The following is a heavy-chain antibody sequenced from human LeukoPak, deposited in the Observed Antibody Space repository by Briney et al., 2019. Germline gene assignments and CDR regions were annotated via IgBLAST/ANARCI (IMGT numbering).Heavy chain of an antibody. V-gene: IGHV3-21*01. D-gene: IGHD3-3*01. Sequence: GGSLRLSCAASGFTFSSYSMNWVRQAPGKGLEWVSSISSSNSYIYYADSVKGRFTISRDNAKNSLYLQMNSLRAEDTAVYYCASTSGDFWSGYCDYWGQGTLVTVSS. CDR1: GFTFSSYS. CDR2: ISSSNSYI. CDR3: ASTSGDFWSGYCDY. J-gene: IGHJ4*02.